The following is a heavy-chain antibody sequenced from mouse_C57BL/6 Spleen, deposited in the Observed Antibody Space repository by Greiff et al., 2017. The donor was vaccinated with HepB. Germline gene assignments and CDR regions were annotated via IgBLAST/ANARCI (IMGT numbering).Heavy chain of an antibody. Sequence: VQLQQSGAELVKPGASVKMSCKASGYTFTSYWITWVKQRPGQGLEWIGDIYPGSGSTNYNEKFKSKATLTVDTSSSTAYMQLSSLTSEDSAVYYCARFYGNYEGDYWGQGTTLTVSS. CDR3: ARFYGNYEGDY. D-gene: IGHD2-1*01. CDR2: IYPGSGST. J-gene: IGHJ2*01. CDR1: GYTFTSYW. V-gene: IGHV1-55*01.